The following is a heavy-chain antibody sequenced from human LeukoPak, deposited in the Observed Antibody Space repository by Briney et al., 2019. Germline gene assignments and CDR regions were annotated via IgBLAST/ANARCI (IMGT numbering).Heavy chain of an antibody. CDR1: GYTFTGYY. Sequence: ASVKVSCKASGYTFTGYYMHWVRQAPGQGLEWMGWINPNSGGTNYAQKFQGRVTMTRDTSISTAYMELSRLRSDDTAVYYCARDQTTIFGVVTDNWFDPWGQGTLVTVSS. CDR2: INPNSGGT. J-gene: IGHJ5*02. CDR3: ARDQTTIFGVVTDNWFDP. D-gene: IGHD3-3*01. V-gene: IGHV1-2*02.